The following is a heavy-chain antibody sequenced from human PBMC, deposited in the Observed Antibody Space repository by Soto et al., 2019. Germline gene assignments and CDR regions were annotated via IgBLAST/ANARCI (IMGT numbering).Heavy chain of an antibody. CDR2: IYTSGST. CDR3: ARRECSSTSCYMKFWFDR. J-gene: IGHJ5*02. CDR1: GGSISSYY. V-gene: IGHV4-4*07. Sequence: SETLSLTCTVSGGSISSYYWSWIRQPAGKGLEWIGRIYTSGSTNYNPSLKSRVTMSVDTSKNQFSLKLSSVTAADTAVYYCARRECSSTSCYMKFWFDRWGQGTLVTVSS. D-gene: IGHD2-2*02.